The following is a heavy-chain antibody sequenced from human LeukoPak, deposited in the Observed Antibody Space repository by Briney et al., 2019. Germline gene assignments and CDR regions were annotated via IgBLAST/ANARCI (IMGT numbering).Heavy chain of an antibody. CDR3: ARDDFDWLLLYYFDY. V-gene: IGHV3-30-3*01. CDR1: GFNFRDYW. Sequence: GGSLRLSCAASGFNFRDYWMDWVRQAPGKGLEWVAVISYDGSNKYYADSVKGRFTISRDNSKNTLYLQMNSLRAEDTAVYYCARDDFDWLLLYYFDYWGQGTLVTVSS. J-gene: IGHJ4*02. D-gene: IGHD3-9*01. CDR2: ISYDGSNK.